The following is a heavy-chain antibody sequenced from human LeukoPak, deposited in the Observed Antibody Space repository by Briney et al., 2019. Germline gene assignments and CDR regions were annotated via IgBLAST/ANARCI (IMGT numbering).Heavy chain of an antibody. D-gene: IGHD3-22*01. J-gene: IGHJ5*02. V-gene: IGHV1-2*02. CDR3: ARDPAEYYDSSGYYR. CDR1: GYTFTGYY. Sequence: ASVKVSCKASGYTFTGYYMHWVRQAPGQGLEWMGWINPNSGGTNYAQKFQGRVTMTRDTSISTAYMELSRLRSDDTAVYYCARDPAEYYDSSGYYRWGQGTLVTVSS. CDR2: INPNSGGT.